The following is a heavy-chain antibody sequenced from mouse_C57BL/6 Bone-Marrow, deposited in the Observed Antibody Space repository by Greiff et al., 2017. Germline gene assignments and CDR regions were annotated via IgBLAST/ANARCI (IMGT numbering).Heavy chain of an antibody. CDR2: ISDGGSYT. Sequence: EVKLVESGGGLVKPGGSLKLSCAASGFTFSSYAMSWVRQTPEKRLEWVATISDGGSYTYYPDNVKGRFTISRDNAKNNLYLQMSHLKSEDTAMYYCARGVNYYGSSYGAMDYWGQGTSVTVSS. CDR1: GFTFSSYA. CDR3: ARGVNYYGSSYGAMDY. V-gene: IGHV5-4*03. J-gene: IGHJ4*01. D-gene: IGHD1-1*01.